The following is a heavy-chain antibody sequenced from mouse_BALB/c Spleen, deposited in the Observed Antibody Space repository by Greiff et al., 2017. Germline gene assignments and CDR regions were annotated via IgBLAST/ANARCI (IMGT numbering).Heavy chain of an antibody. J-gene: IGHJ4*01. D-gene: IGHD2-10*02. CDR3: ARRYGNYGYYDAMDD. Sequence: QVTLKESGPGILQPSQTLSLTCSFSGFSLSTSGMGVSWIRQPSGKGLEWLAHIYWDDDKRYNPSLKSRLTISKDTSRNQVFLKITSVDTADTATYYCARRYGNYGYYDAMDDWGQGTSVTVSS. CDR2: IYWDDDK. V-gene: IGHV8-12*01. CDR1: GFSLSTSGMG.